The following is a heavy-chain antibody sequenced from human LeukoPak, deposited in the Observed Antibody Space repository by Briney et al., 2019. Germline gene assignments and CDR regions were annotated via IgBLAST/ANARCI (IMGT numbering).Heavy chain of an antibody. J-gene: IGHJ6*03. CDR1: GGSISSYH. V-gene: IGHV4-59*01. CDR2: FYYSGST. CDR3: ARAPYGSATNNYYMDV. Sequence: SGTLSLTCTVSGGSISSYHWSWIRQPPGKGLEWIGFFYYSGSTNYNPSLKSRVTISVDTSKNQFSLKLSSVTAADTAVYYCARAPYGSATNNYYMDVWGKGTTVTVSS. D-gene: IGHD3-10*01.